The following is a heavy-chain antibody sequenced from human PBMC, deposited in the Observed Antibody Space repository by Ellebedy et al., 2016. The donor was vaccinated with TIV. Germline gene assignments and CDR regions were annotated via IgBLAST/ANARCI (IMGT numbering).Heavy chain of an antibody. D-gene: IGHD6-19*01. Sequence: AASVKVSCQASGYTFTSYYMHWVRQAPGQGLEWMGIINPSGGSTSYAQKFQVRVTMTRDTSRSTVYMELSSLRSDDTAVYYCARDSQLDMSGWYADFDYWGQGTLVTVSS. V-gene: IGHV1-46*01. CDR2: INPSGGST. CDR3: ARDSQLDMSGWYADFDY. CDR1: GYTFTSYY. J-gene: IGHJ4*02.